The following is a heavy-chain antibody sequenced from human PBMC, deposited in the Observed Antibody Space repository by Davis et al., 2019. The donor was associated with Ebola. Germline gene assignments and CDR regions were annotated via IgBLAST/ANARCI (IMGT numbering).Heavy chain of an antibody. CDR3: ATDRNWDFDY. CDR2: ISSSSSTI. D-gene: IGHD7-27*01. Sequence: GESLKISCAASGFTFSTYSMNWVRQAPGKGLEWISYISSSSSTIYYADSVKGRFTISRDNAKNSLYLQMNRLGDEDTAVYYCATDRNWDFDYWGQGTLVTVSS. J-gene: IGHJ4*02. CDR1: GFTFSTYS. V-gene: IGHV3-48*02.